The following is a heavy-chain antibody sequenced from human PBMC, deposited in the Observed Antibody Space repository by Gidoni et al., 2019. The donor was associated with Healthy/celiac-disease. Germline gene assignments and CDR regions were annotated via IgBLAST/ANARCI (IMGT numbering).Heavy chain of an antibody. V-gene: IGHV4-31*03. CDR3: ARDLGMGSYGDYLGWFDP. D-gene: IGHD4-17*01. CDR1: GGSISGGYY. J-gene: IGHJ5*02. Sequence: QVQLQESGPGLVKPSQTLSLTCTVSGGSISGGYYWSWIRQHPGKGLEWIGYIYYSGSTYYNPSLKSRVTISVDTSKNQFSLKLSSVTAADTAVYYCARDLGMGSYGDYLGWFDPWGQGTLVTVSS. CDR2: IYYSGST.